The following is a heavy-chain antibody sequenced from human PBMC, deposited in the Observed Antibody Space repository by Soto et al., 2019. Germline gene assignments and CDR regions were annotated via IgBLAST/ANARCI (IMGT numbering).Heavy chain of an antibody. D-gene: IGHD2-8*01. J-gene: IGHJ6*02. V-gene: IGHV1-2*04. CDR2: INPKSGGT. CDR1: VYIFTDYH. Sequence: XSVKVSCKASVYIFTDYHIHWVRQAPGQGLEWLGRINPKSGGTSTAQKFQGWVTMTRDRSISTVYMELTRLRSDDTAVYFCARGHSTDCSNGVCSFFYNHEMDVWGQGTTGTVSS. CDR3: ARGHSTDCSNGVCSFFYNHEMDV.